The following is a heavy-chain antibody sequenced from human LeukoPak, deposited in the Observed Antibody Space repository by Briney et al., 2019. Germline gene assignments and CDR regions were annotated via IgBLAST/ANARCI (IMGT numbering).Heavy chain of an antibody. Sequence: SETLSLTCTVSGGSISGYYWSWIRQPPGKGLEFIGYIYYSGSTSYNPSLKSRVTISVDTSKNQFSLHLSSVTAADTAVYYCARAGSSSWYWGIDYWGQGTLVTVSS. CDR2: IYYSGST. CDR3: ARAGSSSWYWGIDY. CDR1: GGSISGYY. J-gene: IGHJ4*02. V-gene: IGHV4-59*01. D-gene: IGHD6-13*01.